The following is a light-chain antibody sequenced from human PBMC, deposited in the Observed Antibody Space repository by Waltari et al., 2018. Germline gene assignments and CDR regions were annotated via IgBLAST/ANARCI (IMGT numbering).Light chain of an antibody. CDR3: RQATHWPVT. J-gene: IGKJ5*01. Sequence: QTFVDTDGISYLNWFNQRPGEAPRRLIDKVSSRDSGVPDRFSDSGSGTDFTLMISSVEADDVGVYFCRQATHWPVTFGQGTRLEIK. CDR1: QTFVDTDGISY. V-gene: IGKV2-30*01. CDR2: KVS.